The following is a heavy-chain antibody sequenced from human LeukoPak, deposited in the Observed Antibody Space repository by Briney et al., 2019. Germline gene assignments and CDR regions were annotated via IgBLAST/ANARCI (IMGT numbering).Heavy chain of an antibody. Sequence: ASVKVSCKASGYTFTSYGISWVRQAPGQGLEWMGWISAYNGNTNYAQKVQGRVTMTTDTSTSTAYMELRSLRSDDTAVYYCARDDVRGPGYYDSSGYPGGDAFDIWGQGTMVTVSS. CDR3: ARDDVRGPGYYDSSGYPGGDAFDI. CDR1: GYTFTSYG. J-gene: IGHJ3*02. V-gene: IGHV1-18*01. CDR2: ISAYNGNT. D-gene: IGHD3-22*01.